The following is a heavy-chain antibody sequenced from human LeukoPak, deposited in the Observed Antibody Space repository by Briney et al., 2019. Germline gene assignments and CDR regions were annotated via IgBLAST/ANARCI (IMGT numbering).Heavy chain of an antibody. CDR2: IKSKADGETI. J-gene: IGHJ4*02. CDR1: GFSFSKAW. D-gene: IGHD6-13*01. Sequence: GGSLRLSCAASGFSFSKAWMSWVRQAPGKGLEWVGRIKSKADGETIQYAAPVEGRFTISRDDSKNTLDLQMNSLKTEDTAVYYCTTDSRTAAPPHFDYWGQGSLVTVSS. CDR3: TTDSRTAAPPHFDY. V-gene: IGHV3-15*01.